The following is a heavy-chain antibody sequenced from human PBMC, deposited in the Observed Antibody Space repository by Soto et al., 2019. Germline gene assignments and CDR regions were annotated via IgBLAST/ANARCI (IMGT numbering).Heavy chain of an antibody. CDR1: GGTVASSHW. D-gene: IGHD2-21*02. J-gene: IGHJ5*02. V-gene: IGHV4-4*02. Sequence: SETLSLTCVVSGGTVASSHWWSWVRQSRGGGLEWIGNVYHTGDTNFNPSLQSRVTISVDKSNNQFSLRLNSLTAADTAVYFCAREIVTAGGNNYFDPWGPGTLVTVSS. CDR3: AREIVTAGGNNYFDP. CDR2: VYHTGDT.